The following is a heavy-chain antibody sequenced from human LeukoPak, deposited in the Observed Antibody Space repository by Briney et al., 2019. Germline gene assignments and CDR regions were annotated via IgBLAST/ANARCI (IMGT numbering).Heavy chain of an antibody. CDR1: GGSFSGYY. V-gene: IGHV4-34*01. CDR3: AREFKSPRSWELHSTYYYYMDV. J-gene: IGHJ6*03. Sequence: SETLSLTCAVYGGSFSGYYWSWIRQPPGKGLEWIGEISHSGSTNYNPSLKSRVTISVDTSKNQFSLKLSSVTAADTAVYYCAREFKSPRSWELHSTYYYYMDVWGKGTTVTVSS. D-gene: IGHD1-26*01. CDR2: ISHSGST.